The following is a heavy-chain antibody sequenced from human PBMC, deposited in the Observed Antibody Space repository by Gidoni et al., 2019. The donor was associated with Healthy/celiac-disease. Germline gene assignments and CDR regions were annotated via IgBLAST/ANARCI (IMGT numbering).Heavy chain of an antibody. CDR3: SRHDTAMVTFSY. Sequence: QLQLQESGPGLVKPAETLSRTCTVSGGSISSSSYYWGWIRQSPGKGLEWIGRIYYSGSTYYIPSRKSRVTISVDTSKNQFSLKLSSVTAADTAVYYCSRHDTAMVTFSYWGQGTLVTVSS. J-gene: IGHJ4*02. V-gene: IGHV4-39*01. D-gene: IGHD5-18*01. CDR1: GGSISSSSYY. CDR2: IYYSGST.